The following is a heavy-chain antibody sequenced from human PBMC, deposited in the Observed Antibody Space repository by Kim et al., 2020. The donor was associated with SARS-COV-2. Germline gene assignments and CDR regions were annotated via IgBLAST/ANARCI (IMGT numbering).Heavy chain of an antibody. CDR3: AREYYFDSPYYFDY. V-gene: IGHV4-30-2*04. D-gene: IGHD3-22*01. J-gene: IGHJ4*02. Sequence: PSLKRRVTISVDTSKNQFSLKLSSVTAADTAVYYCAREYYFDSPYYFDYWGQGTLVTVSS.